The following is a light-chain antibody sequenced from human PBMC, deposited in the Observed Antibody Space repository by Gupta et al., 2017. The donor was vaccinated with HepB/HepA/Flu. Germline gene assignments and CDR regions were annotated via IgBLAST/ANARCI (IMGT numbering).Light chain of an antibody. CDR1: QSIISF. V-gene: IGKV1-39*01. CDR3: QQRDSTPLT. CDR2: AAS. J-gene: IGKJ4*01. Sequence: DIQMTQSPSSLSASVGDRVTMTCRASQSIISFLNWYQQKPGKAPKLLIYAASNLQSGVPSRFSGSGSGTDFTLTITSLQPEDFATYYCQQRDSTPLTFGGGTKVEIK.